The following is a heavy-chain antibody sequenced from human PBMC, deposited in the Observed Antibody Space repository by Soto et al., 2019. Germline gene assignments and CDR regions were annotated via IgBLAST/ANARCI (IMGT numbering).Heavy chain of an antibody. CDR1: GGSVSSGSYY. CDR2: IYYSGST. D-gene: IGHD6-13*01. J-gene: IGHJ6*02. Sequence: QVQLQESGPGLVKPSETLSLTCTVSGGSVSSGSYYWSWIRQPPGKGLEWIGYIYYSGSTNYNPSLKSRVTITVDTSKCQFSLKLSFVTAADTAVYYCAVAAAGEFDYYYYGMDVWVQGTTVTVSS. CDR3: AVAAAGEFDYYYYGMDV. V-gene: IGHV4-61*01.